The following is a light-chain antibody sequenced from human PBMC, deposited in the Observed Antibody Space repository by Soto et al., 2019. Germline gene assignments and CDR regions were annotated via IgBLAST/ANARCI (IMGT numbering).Light chain of an antibody. CDR1: QNVGKY. CDR3: QQYYSYPWT. J-gene: IGKJ1*01. V-gene: IGKV1-5*03. Sequence: DIQMTQSPSTLSASVGDRVIITCRASQNVGKYLAWYQQRPGKAPKGLISKASSLESGAPSRFSGSGSGTEFTLTISSLHPEDLGTYYCQQYYSYPWTFGRGTKV. CDR2: KAS.